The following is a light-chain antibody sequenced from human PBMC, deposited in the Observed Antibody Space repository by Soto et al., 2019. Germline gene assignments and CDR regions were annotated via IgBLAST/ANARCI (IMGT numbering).Light chain of an antibody. J-gene: IGKJ1*01. V-gene: IGKV1-5*03. CDR2: KAS. CDR3: QQYYSYPRT. Sequence: DMHMTQAPSTLSASVGDRVTITCRASQTISSWLAWYQQKPGKAPKLLIYKASTLKSGVPSRLSGSGSGTDFTLTISCLQSEDFATYYCQQYYSYPRTFGQGTKVDIK. CDR1: QTISSW.